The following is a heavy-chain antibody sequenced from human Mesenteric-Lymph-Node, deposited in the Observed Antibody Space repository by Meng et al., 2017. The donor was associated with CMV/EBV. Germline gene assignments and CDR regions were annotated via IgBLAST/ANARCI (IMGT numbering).Heavy chain of an antibody. J-gene: IGHJ4*02. D-gene: IGHD3-3*01. CDR2: VCDADKT. V-gene: IGHV3-53*01. CDR3: AVGYDSRKVAY. CDR1: GFTVTNGH. Sequence: GGSLRLSCAVSGFTVTNGHMNWVRQAPGQGLEWIAVVCDADKTNYVDSVKGRFTISRDTSKNTLYLQMNSLRIEDTAVYYCAVGYDSRKVAYWGQGTPVTVSS.